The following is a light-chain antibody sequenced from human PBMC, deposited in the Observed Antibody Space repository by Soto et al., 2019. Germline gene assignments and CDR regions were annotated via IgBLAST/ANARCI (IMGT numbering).Light chain of an antibody. V-gene: IGKV3-20*01. J-gene: IGKJ1*01. CDR1: QSVGSSY. CDR2: GAT. CDR3: QQYGSSLWT. Sequence: VLAQSPGTLSLSPGERATLCCRASQSVGSSYLAWYQQKPGRAPSLLIYGATNRATGIPDRFSGSGSGTDFTLTISRLEPEDFAVYYCQQYGSSLWTFGQGTKVDIK.